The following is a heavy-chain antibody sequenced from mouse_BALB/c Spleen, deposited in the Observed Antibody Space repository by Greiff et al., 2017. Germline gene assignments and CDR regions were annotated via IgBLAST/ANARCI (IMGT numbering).Heavy chain of an antibody. CDR2: INPSNGRT. CDR3: ARWDLTTATAC. J-gene: IGHJ3*01. D-gene: IGHD1-2*01. Sequence: VQLHQPGAELVKPGASVKLSCKASGYTFTSYWMHWVKQRPGQGLEWIGEINPSNGRTNYNEKFKSKATLTVDKSSSTAYMQLSSLTSEDSAVYYCARWDLTTATACWGEGTLVTVSA. V-gene: IGHV1S81*02. CDR1: GYTFTSYW.